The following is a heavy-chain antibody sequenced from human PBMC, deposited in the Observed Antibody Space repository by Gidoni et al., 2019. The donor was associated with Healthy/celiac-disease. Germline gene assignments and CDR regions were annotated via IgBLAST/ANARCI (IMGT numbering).Heavy chain of an antibody. CDR3: AKDREMATAYYYGMDV. J-gene: IGHJ6*02. D-gene: IGHD5-18*01. CDR1: VFTFSSYA. CDR2: ISGSGGST. V-gene: IGHV3-23*01. Sequence: EVQLLESGGGLVQPGGSLRLSCAASVFTFSSYAMSWVRPAPGKGLEWVSAISGSGGSTYYADSVKGRFTISRDNSKNTLYLQMNSLRAEDTAVYYCAKDREMATAYYYGMDVWGQGTTVTVSS.